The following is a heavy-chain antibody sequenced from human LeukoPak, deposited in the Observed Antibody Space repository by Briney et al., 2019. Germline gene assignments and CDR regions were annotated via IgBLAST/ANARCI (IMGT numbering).Heavy chain of an antibody. D-gene: IGHD2-8*01. Sequence: PSETLSLTCTVSGGSLSSSSFYWVWIRQPPGKGLGWIGSIHYSGSTYYNPSLKSRVTISVDRSKNQLYLNLRSVTAADTAVYYCARHGQWLTDAFDIWGQGTMVTVSS. J-gene: IGHJ3*02. CDR2: IHYSGST. CDR3: ARHGQWLTDAFDI. V-gene: IGHV4-39*01. CDR1: GGSLSSSSFY.